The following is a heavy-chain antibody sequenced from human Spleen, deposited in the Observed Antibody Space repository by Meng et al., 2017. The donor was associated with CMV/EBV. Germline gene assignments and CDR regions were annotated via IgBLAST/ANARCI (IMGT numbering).Heavy chain of an antibody. CDR2: IWYDGSEE. CDR1: GFTFSKCG. V-gene: IGHV3-33*03. D-gene: IGHD3-10*01. Sequence: SGFTFSKCGLDWVRQAPGKGLEWVAVIWYDGSEEYYADNVKGRFTISRDNYRHMLYLQMNNLRAEDTAVYYCAKAPYSGGFDSWGQGTLVTVSS. CDR3: AKAPYSGGFDS. J-gene: IGHJ4*02.